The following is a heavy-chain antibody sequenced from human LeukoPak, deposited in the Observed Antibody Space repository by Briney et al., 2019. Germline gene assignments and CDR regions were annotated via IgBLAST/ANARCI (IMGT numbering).Heavy chain of an antibody. V-gene: IGHV1-24*01. D-gene: IGHD1-26*01. CDR3: ARSLYSGSYFRFGY. CDR2: FDPEDGET. J-gene: IGHJ4*02. Sequence: GASVKVSWKVSGYTLTELSMHWVRQAPGKGLEWMGGFDPEDGETIYAQKFQGRVTMTEDTSTDTAYMELSSLRSEDTAVYFCARSLYSGSYFRFGYWGQGTLVTVSS. CDR1: GYTLTELS.